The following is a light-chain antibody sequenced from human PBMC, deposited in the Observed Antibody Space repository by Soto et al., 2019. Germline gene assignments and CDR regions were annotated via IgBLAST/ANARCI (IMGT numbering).Light chain of an antibody. CDR1: QSVGSDL. V-gene: IGKV3-20*01. CDR2: SDS. CDR3: QQYQTSPT. J-gene: IGKJ4*01. Sequence: LVLTQSPGTLSLPPGERATLSCRASQSVGSDLLAWYQQKPGQAPRLLISSDSRRASGIPDRFSGSGSGTDFTLTISRLEAEDSAVYWCQQYQTSPTFGGGTKVEIK.